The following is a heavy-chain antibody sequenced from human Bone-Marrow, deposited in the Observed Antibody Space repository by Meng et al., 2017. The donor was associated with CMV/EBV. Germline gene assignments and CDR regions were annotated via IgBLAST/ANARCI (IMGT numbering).Heavy chain of an antibody. J-gene: IGHJ6*02. CDR1: GYTFTGYY. D-gene: IGHD4-11*01. CDR2: INPNSGGT. CDR3: ARDDYSIMGHYYGMDV. Sequence: ASVKVSCKASGYTFTGYYMHWVRQAPGQGLEWMGWINPNSGGTNYAQKFQGRVTMTRDTSISTAYMELSRLRSDDTAVYYCARDDYSIMGHYYGMDVWGQGTTVTVSS. V-gene: IGHV1-2*02.